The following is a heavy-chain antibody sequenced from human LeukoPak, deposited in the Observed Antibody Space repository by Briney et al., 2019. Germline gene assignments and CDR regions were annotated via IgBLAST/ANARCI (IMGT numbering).Heavy chain of an antibody. CDR1: GFTVNINY. CDR3: FDY. Sequence: GGSLRLSFAASGFTVNINYMSWVRQAPGKGLEWVSVIFSGGSTYYADFVKGRFTISRDTSKNTLYLQMNSLNCARASLVAAFDYWGQGTLVTVSS. J-gene: IGHJ4*02. CDR2: IFSGGST. V-gene: IGHV3-53*01. D-gene: IGHD1-26*01.